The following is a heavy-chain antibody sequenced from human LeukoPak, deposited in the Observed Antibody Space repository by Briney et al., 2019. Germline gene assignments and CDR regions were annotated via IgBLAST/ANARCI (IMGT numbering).Heavy chain of an antibody. J-gene: IGHJ6*02. Sequence: ASVKVSCWGSGYTFINYDINWVRQAPGQGLEWMGWISAYNGNTNYAQKLQGRVTMTTDTSTSTAYMELRSLRSDDTAVYYCARVGATKPAGYYYGMDVWGQGTTVTVSS. D-gene: IGHD1-26*01. V-gene: IGHV1-18*01. CDR1: GYTFINYD. CDR3: ARVGATKPAGYYYGMDV. CDR2: ISAYNGNT.